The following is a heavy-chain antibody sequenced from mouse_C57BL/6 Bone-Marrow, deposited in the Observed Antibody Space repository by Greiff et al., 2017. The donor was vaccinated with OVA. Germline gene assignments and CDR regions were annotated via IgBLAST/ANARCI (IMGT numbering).Heavy chain of an antibody. V-gene: IGHV1-81*01. Sequence: LVESGAELARPGASVKLSCKASGYTFTSYGISWVKQRTGQGLEWIGEIYPRSGNTYYNEKFKGKATLTADKSSSTAYMELRSLTSEDSAVYFCAREGGYFYAMDYWGQGTSVTVSS. CDR2: IYPRSGNT. CDR3: AREGGYFYAMDY. D-gene: IGHD2-3*01. CDR1: GYTFTSYG. J-gene: IGHJ4*01.